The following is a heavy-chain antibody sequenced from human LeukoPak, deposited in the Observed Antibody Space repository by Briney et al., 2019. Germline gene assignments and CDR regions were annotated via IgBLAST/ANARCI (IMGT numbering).Heavy chain of an antibody. CDR3: ARASGLILPWEAFDI. J-gene: IGHJ3*02. CDR2: IYYSGST. V-gene: IGHV4-59*01. CDR1: GGSISSYY. D-gene: IGHD2/OR15-2a*01. Sequence: SETLSLTCTVSGGSISSYYWSWIRQPPGKGLEWVGYIYYSGSTNYNPSLKSRVTISVDTSKNQFSLKLSSVTAADTAVYYCARASGLILPWEAFDIWGQGTMVTVSS.